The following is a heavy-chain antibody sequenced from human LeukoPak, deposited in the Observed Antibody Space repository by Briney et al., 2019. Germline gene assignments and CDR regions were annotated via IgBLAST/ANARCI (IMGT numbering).Heavy chain of an antibody. CDR2: ISASGTSI. Sequence: GGSLRLSCAASGFTFSDYSFTWIRQAPGKGLQWVSGISASGTSIYYSDSVKGRFTISRDNAKNSLYLQMNSLRADDTAVYFCARDQSYYGVWGQGTLVTVSS. J-gene: IGHJ4*02. V-gene: IGHV3-11*01. D-gene: IGHD3-3*01. CDR1: GFTFSDYS. CDR3: ARDQSYYGV.